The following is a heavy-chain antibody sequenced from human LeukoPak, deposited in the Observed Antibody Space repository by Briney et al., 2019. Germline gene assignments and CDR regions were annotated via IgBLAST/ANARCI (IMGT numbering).Heavy chain of an antibody. V-gene: IGHV5-51*01. D-gene: IGHD6-13*01. Sequence: GESLKISCKASGYSFSNYWIAWVRQMPGKGLEWMGILYPGDSDTRYSPSFQGQVTISADKSINTSYLQWSSLKASDAAIYYCAKGRQQLASLTWFDPWGQGTLVTVSS. J-gene: IGHJ5*02. CDR2: LYPGDSDT. CDR1: GYSFSNYW. CDR3: AKGRQQLASLTWFDP.